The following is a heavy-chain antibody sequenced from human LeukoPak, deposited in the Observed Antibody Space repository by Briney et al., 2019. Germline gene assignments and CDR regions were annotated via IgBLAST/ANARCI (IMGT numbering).Heavy chain of an antibody. J-gene: IGHJ5*02. Sequence: EASVKVSCKASGGTFSSYAISWVRQASGQGLEWMGGIIPIFGTANYAQKFQGRVTITTDESTSTAYMELSSLRSEDTAVYYCARESHVPYNWFDPWGQGTLVTVSS. CDR1: GGTFSSYA. CDR3: ARESHVPYNWFDP. V-gene: IGHV1-69*05. CDR2: IIPIFGTA.